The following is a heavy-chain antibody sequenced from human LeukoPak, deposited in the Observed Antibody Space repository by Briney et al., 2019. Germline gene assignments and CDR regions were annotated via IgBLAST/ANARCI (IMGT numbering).Heavy chain of an antibody. CDR1: GFTFSNAW. CDR2: INSDGSSI. CDR3: ARSHYYDNSGQFYYYYGLDV. Sequence: GGSLRLSCAASGFTFSNAWMSWVRQAPGKGLVWVSRINSDGSSIRYADSVKGRFTISRDNAKKTLYLQMNSLRAEDTAVYHCARSHYYDNSGQFYYYYGLDVWGQGTTVTVSS. J-gene: IGHJ6*02. V-gene: IGHV3-74*01. D-gene: IGHD3-22*01.